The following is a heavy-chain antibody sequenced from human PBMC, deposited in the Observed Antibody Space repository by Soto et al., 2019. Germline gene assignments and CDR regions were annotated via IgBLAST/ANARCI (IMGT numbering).Heavy chain of an antibody. CDR3: ARDRNHYYDSSGYFRLDY. Sequence: QVQLVQSGAEVKKPGASVKVSCKASGYTFTGYYMHWVRQAPGQGLEWMGWINPNSGGTNYAQKSQGRVTMTRDTSISTAYMELSRLRSDDTAVYYCARDRNHYYDSSGYFRLDYWGQGTLVTVSS. CDR1: GYTFTGYY. V-gene: IGHV1-2*02. J-gene: IGHJ4*02. CDR2: INPNSGGT. D-gene: IGHD3-22*01.